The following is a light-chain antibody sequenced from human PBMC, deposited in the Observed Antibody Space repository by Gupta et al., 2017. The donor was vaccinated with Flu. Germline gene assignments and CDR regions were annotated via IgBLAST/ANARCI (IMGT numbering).Light chain of an antibody. CDR1: NIPNKL. J-gene: IGLJ2*01. CDR2: DDS. Sequence: SHVLTQPPSVSAAPGQTATITCGEDNIPNKLVHWYRQKPGQAPVLVVYDDSDRPSGIPERFSGSNSGNAATLTISRVEAGDEADYYCQVWYTSSGYGVFGGGTKLTVL. V-gene: IGLV3-21*02. CDR3: QVWYTSSGYGV.